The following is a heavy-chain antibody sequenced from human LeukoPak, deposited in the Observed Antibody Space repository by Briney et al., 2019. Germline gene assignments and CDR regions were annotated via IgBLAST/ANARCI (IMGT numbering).Heavy chain of an antibody. D-gene: IGHD1-26*01. J-gene: IGHJ3*02. V-gene: IGHV3-30*18. CDR3: AKAGWYSAKTYATYDDAYDI. CDR2: ISYDGSNK. CDR1: GFTFSSYA. Sequence: GGSPRLSCAASGFTFSSYAMHWVRQAPGKGLEWVAVISYDGSNKYYADSVKGRFTISRDNSKSTLFLQMNSLRADDTAVYYCAKAGWYSAKTYATYDDAYDIWGQGTMVTVSS.